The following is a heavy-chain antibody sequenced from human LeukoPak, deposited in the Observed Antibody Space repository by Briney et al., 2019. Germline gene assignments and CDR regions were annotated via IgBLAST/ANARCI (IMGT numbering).Heavy chain of an antibody. D-gene: IGHD5-18*01. CDR1: GFTFSSYG. J-gene: IGHJ3*02. V-gene: IGHV3-30*18. CDR3: AKDLDGYSYGTIDAFDI. CDR2: ISYDGSNK. Sequence: GGSLRLSCAASGFTFSSYGMHWVRQAPGKGLEWVAVISYDGSNKYYADSVKGRFTISRDNSKNTLYLQVNSLRAEDTAVYYCAKDLDGYSYGTIDAFDIWGQGTMVTVSS.